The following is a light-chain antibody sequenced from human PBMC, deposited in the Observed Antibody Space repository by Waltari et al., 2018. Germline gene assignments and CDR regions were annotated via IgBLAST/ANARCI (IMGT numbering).Light chain of an antibody. V-gene: IGLV3-1*01. CDR2: QNT. Sequence: SYELTQPTSVSMAPGQTASITCSGDKLGAKYACWYQQKPGQSPVLVIHQNTKRPSGIPERFSGSNSGNTATLTISGTQTIDEADYHCQAWDSTYARVFGGGTKLTVL. CDR3: QAWDSTYARV. CDR1: KLGAKY. J-gene: IGLJ2*01.